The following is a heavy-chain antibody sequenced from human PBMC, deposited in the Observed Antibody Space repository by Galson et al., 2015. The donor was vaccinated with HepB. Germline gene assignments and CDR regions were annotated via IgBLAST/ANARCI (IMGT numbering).Heavy chain of an antibody. CDR1: GFTFSSYA. CDR2: ISYDGSNK. Sequence: SLRLSCAASGFTFSSYAMHWVRQAPGKGLEWVAVISYDGSNKYYADSVKGRFTISRDNSKNTLYLQMNSLRAEDTAVYYCARSLLLPQRFVYWGQGTLVTVSS. J-gene: IGHJ4*02. D-gene: IGHD1-26*01. V-gene: IGHV3-30*04. CDR3: ARSLLLPQRFVY.